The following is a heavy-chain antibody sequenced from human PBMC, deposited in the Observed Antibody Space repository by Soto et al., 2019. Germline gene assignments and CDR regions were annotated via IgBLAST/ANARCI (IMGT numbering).Heavy chain of an antibody. CDR3: ARIRGGSCSHAPWPDY. D-gene: IGHD2-15*01. CDR2: IDWDDDK. CDR1: GFSLSTSGMC. Sequence: SGPTLVNPTQTLTLTCTFSGFSLSTSGMCVSWIRQPPGKALEWLALIDWDDDKYYSTSLKTRLTISKDTSKNQVVLTMTNIDPVDTATYYCARIRGGSCSHAPWPDYWGQGTLVTVSS. J-gene: IGHJ4*02. V-gene: IGHV2-70*01.